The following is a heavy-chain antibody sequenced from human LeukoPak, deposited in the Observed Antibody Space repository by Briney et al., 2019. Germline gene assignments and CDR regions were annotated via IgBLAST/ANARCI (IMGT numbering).Heavy chain of an antibody. CDR2: IKGGGGDP. CDR1: GFTFSSYA. D-gene: IGHD2-21*02. V-gene: IGHV3-23*01. CDR3: AKGGHDFNPFYC. J-gene: IGHJ4*02. Sequence: GGSLRLSCAASGFTFSSYAMGWVRQAPGKGLEWVSSIKGGGGDPFYADSVRGRFTISRDNSKNTLYLQLNSLRAEDTAVYFCAKGGHDFNPFYCWGQGALVTVPS.